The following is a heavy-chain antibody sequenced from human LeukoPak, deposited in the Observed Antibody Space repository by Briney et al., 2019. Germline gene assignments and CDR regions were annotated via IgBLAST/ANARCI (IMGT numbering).Heavy chain of an antibody. CDR2: INHSGST. J-gene: IGHJ5*02. Sequence: SETLSLTCAVYGRSFSGYYWSWIRQPPGKGLEWIGEINHSGSTNYNPSLKSRVTISVDTSKNQFSLKLSSVTAADTAVYYCAREGGALSRKRSYNWFDPWGQGTLVTVSS. V-gene: IGHV4-34*01. CDR3: AREGGALSRKRSYNWFDP. CDR1: GRSFSGYY. D-gene: IGHD3-16*02.